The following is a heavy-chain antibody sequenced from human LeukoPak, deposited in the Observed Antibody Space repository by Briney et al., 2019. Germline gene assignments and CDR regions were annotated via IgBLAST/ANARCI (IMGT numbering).Heavy chain of an antibody. D-gene: IGHD6-19*01. Sequence: GGSLRLSCAASGFTFDDYAMHWVRQAPGKGLEWVSGISWNSGYIGYADFVKGRFTISRDNAKNSLYLQMNSLRAEDTALYYCAKDINRSGWYSMDYWGQGTLVTVSS. CDR1: GFTFDDYA. CDR3: AKDINRSGWYSMDY. J-gene: IGHJ4*02. V-gene: IGHV3-9*01. CDR2: ISWNSGYI.